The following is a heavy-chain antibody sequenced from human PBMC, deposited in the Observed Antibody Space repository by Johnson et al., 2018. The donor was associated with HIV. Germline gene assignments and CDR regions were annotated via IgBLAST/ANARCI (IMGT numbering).Heavy chain of an antibody. J-gene: IGHJ3*02. Sequence: QVLLVESGGGVVQPGGSLRLSCVASRFTFSSYGMHWVRQAPGKGLEWVAVISYDGANKYYADSVKGRFTISRDNSKNTLYLQMHSLRAEDTAVYYCAKDLGDAVGTTHDAFDIWGQGTMVTVSS. CDR1: RFTFSSYG. CDR2: ISYDGANK. D-gene: IGHD1-26*01. CDR3: AKDLGDAVGTTHDAFDI. V-gene: IGHV3-30*18.